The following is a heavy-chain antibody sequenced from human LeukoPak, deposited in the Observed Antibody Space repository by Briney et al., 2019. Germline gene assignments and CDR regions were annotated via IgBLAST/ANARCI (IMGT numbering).Heavy chain of an antibody. CDR3: ARGIRRNINYWFDP. J-gene: IGHJ5*02. D-gene: IGHD3-3*02. CDR1: GGSISSSNW. CDR2: IYTSAIISGNT. Sequence: SGTLSLTCAVSGGSISSSNWWSWVRQPPGKGLEWIGRIYTSAIISGNTNYNPSLKSRVTMSVDTSKNQFSLRLRSVTAADTAVYYCARGIRRNINYWFDPWGQGTLVTVSS. V-gene: IGHV4-4*02.